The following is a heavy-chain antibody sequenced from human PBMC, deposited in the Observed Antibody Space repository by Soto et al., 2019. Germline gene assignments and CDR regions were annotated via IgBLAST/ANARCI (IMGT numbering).Heavy chain of an antibody. J-gene: IGHJ6*02. Sequence: VQLVESGGGLVQPGGSLRLSCAASGFTFSTYSMNWVRQAPGQGLEWVSYISSRSYTIYYVDSVKGRFTISRDNANNSLYLQMNSLRDEDTAVYYCARGGSSSDNGLDVWGQGTTVTVSS. V-gene: IGHV3-48*02. CDR3: ARGGSSSDNGLDV. CDR2: ISSRSYTI. D-gene: IGHD6-6*01. CDR1: GFTFSTYS.